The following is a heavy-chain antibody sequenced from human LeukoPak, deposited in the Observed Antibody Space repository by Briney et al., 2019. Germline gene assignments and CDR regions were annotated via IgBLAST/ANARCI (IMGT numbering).Heavy chain of an antibody. CDR2: FHHSGST. D-gene: IGHD4-17*01. CDR1: GGSISSYY. CDR3: AGRLRYFFEGAYYFDY. V-gene: IGHV4-59*12. Sequence: ASETLSLTCTVSGGSISSYYWTWIRQSPGKGLEWIGFFHHSGSTNYNPSFKSRVTISADTSNNHFSLRLTSVTAADTAVYYCAGRLRYFFEGAYYFDYWGQGTLVTVSS. J-gene: IGHJ4*02.